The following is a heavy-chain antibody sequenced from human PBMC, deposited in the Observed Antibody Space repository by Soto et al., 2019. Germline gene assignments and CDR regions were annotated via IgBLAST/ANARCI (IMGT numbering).Heavy chain of an antibody. Sequence: EVQLVESGGGLIQPGGSLRLSCAASGFTVSNNYMRWVRQAPGKGLEWVSLIYSGGRTHYADSVKGRFTISRDNSKNKLYLQMTSLRVEDTAVYYSARDPPGIAASGGGGWGQGTLVTVSS. CDR3: ARDPPGIAASGGGG. J-gene: IGHJ4*02. V-gene: IGHV3-53*01. D-gene: IGHD6-13*01. CDR2: IYSGGRT. CDR1: GFTVSNNY.